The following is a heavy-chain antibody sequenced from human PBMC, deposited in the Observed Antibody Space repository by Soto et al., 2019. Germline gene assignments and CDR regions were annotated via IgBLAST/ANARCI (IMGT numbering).Heavy chain of an antibody. D-gene: IGHD2-2*01. CDR3: VGEVGFQLIY. J-gene: IGHJ4*02. Sequence: GGSLRLSCAASGFTFSTHSMNWVRQAPGKGLEWISYITSSSVTMYADSEKGRFTISRDNAKNSLYLQMNSLRAEDTAVYFCVGEVGFQLIYWGQGTLVTVSS. CDR1: GFTFSTHS. V-gene: IGHV3-48*01. CDR2: ITSSSVTM.